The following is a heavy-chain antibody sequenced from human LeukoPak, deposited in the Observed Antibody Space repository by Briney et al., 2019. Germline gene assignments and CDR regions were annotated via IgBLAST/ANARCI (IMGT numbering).Heavy chain of an antibody. J-gene: IGHJ4*02. V-gene: IGHV3-30*03. D-gene: IGHD5-12*01. Sequence: GVSLRLSCAVSGVTFRSYGMHWVRQAPGKGLEWVALISSDGNDKLYGDSVRGRFTISRDDSKSTLYLQMNSLRAEDTAVYYCTTKVTRGDSGDDYDDWGQGTLVTVSS. CDR1: GVTFRSYG. CDR3: TTKVTRGDSGDDYDD. CDR2: ISSDGNDK.